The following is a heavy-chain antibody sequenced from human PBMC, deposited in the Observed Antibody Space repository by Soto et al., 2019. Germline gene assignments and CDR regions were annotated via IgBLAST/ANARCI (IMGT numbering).Heavy chain of an antibody. J-gene: IGHJ3*02. V-gene: IGHV1-46*03. CDR1: GYTFTSYY. CDR3: AISREAGDAFDI. CDR2: INPSGGST. Sequence: ASVKVSCKASGYTFTSYYMHWVRQAPGQGLEWMGIINPSGGSTSYAQKFQGRVTMTRDTSTSTVYMELSSLRSEDTAVYYCAISREAGDAFDIWGQGTMVTVSS. D-gene: IGHD1-26*01.